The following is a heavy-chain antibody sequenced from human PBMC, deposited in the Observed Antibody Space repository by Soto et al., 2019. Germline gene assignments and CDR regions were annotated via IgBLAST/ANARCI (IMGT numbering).Heavy chain of an antibody. J-gene: IGHJ3*02. CDR2: ISGSGGST. D-gene: IGHD3-10*01. CDR1: GFTFSSYA. Sequence: EVQLLESGGGLVQPGGSLRLSCAASGFTFSSYAMSWVRQAPGKGLEWVSAISGSGGSTYYADSVKGRFTISRDNSKNTLYLQMNSLRAEDTAVYYCAKAGPYVLLGIMAFDIWGQGTMVTVSS. CDR3: AKAGPYVLLGIMAFDI. V-gene: IGHV3-23*01.